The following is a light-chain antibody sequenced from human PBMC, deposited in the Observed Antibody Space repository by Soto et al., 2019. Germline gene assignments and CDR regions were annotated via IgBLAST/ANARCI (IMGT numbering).Light chain of an antibody. CDR1: QSISSSY. CDR3: LQYGSSPYN. V-gene: IGKV3-20*01. Sequence: ELVLTQSPGPLSLSPGAGATLSSRASQSISSSYLAWYQQKPGQAPRPLIYGASSRATGIPARFSGSGSGTDFTLTISRLEPEDCAVYYCLQYGSSPYNLGQGTKLESK. J-gene: IGKJ2*01. CDR2: GAS.